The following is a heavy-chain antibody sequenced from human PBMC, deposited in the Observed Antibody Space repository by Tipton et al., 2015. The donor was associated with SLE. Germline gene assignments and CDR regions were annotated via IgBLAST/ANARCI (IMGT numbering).Heavy chain of an antibody. Sequence: GSLRLSCAASAFRFSSYWMNWVRQGPGKGLEWVTSIKEDGSEKYYVDSVKGRSTISRYNAKNSLYLQMNSLTAEDTAVYYCASGTWSGSGYCGRGTMDSVSS. CDR1: AFRFSSYW. D-gene: IGHD3-10*02. CDR2: IKEDGSEK. V-gene: IGHV3-7*01. CDR3: ASGTWSGSGY. J-gene: IGHJ4*02.